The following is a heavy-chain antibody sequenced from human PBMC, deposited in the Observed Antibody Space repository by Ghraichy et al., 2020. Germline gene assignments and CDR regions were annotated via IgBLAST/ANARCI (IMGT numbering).Heavy chain of an antibody. Sequence: SETLSLTCTVSGGSISSYYWSWIRQPPGKGLEWIGYIYYSGSTNYNPSLKSRVTISVDTSKNQFSLKLSSVTAADTAVYYCARSLRIPFDYWGQGTLVTVSS. D-gene: IGHD2-21*01. CDR3: ARSLRIPFDY. V-gene: IGHV4-59*01. CDR2: IYYSGST. J-gene: IGHJ4*02. CDR1: GGSISSYY.